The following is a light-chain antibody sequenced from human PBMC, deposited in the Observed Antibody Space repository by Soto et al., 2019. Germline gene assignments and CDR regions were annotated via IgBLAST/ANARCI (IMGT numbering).Light chain of an antibody. CDR2: DVT. CDR3: CPYADKYTYV. Sequence: QSALTQPRSVSGSPGQSVTIFCTGTNSDVGDYDYVSWYQHHAGKAPKLLVYDVTKRPSGVPDRFSGSKSGNTASLTISGLQADDEADYYCCPYADKYTYVFGTGTKVTVL. V-gene: IGLV2-11*01. J-gene: IGLJ1*01. CDR1: NSDVGDYDY.